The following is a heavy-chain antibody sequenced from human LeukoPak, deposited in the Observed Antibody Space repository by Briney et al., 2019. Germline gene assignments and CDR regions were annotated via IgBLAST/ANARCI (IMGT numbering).Heavy chain of an antibody. V-gene: IGHV1-8*03. D-gene: IGHD3-3*01. CDR1: GYTFTSYD. Sequence: ASVKVSCKASGYTFTSYDINWVRQATAQGLEWMGWMNPNSGNTGHAQKFQGRVTITRNTSISTAYMELSSLRSEDTAVYYCARGGLYYDFWSGYYGGSDWFDPWGQGTLVTVSS. CDR2: MNPNSGNT. J-gene: IGHJ5*02. CDR3: ARGGLYYDFWSGYYGGSDWFDP.